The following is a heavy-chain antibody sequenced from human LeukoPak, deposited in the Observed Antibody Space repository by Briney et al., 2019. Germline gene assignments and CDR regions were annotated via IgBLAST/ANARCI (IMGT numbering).Heavy chain of an antibody. CDR2: MDPTGSQK. CDR1: QFTFNGAW. D-gene: IGHD1-1*01. Sequence: GGALKLSCADSQFTFNGAWMNWVGKAPWKGLEWVANMDPTGSQKRYVDSVKGRFTISKDNPGASLYLDMHSLRAEDTAIYYCAIWTSGNYWGQGTLVTVSS. CDR3: AIWTSGNY. V-gene: IGHV3-7*01. J-gene: IGHJ4*02.